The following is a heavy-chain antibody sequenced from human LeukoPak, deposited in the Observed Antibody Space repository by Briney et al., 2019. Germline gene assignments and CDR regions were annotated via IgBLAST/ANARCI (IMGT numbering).Heavy chain of an antibody. CDR2: IRSKDNSYAT. J-gene: IGHJ4*02. CDR3: NRHSDY. Sequence: GGSLRLSCAASEFTFSGSAMHWVRQASGKGLEWVGRIRSKDNSYATAYAASVKGRFTISRDDSKNTAYLQMNSLKTEDTAVYYCNRHSDYWGQGTLVTVSS. CDR1: EFTFSGSA. V-gene: IGHV3-73*01.